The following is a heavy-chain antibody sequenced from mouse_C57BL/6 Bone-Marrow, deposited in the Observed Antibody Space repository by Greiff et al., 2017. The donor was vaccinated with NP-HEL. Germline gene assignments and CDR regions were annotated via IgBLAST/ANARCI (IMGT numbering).Heavy chain of an antibody. J-gene: IGHJ2*01. D-gene: IGHD1-1*01. CDR2: INYDGSST. V-gene: IGHV5-16*01. Sequence: EVQVVESEGGLVQPGSSMKLSCTASGFTFSDYYMAWVRQVPEKGLEWVANINYDGSSTYYLDSLKSRFIISRDNAKNILYLQMSSLKSEDTATYYCARDRPLRYFDFWGQGTTLTVSS. CDR1: GFTFSDYY. CDR3: ARDRPLRYFDF.